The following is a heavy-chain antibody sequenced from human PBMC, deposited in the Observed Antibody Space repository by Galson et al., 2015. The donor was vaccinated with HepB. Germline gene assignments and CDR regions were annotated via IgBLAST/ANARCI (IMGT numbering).Heavy chain of an antibody. CDR1: GFTFSSYW. CDR3: ARRVSLVRGIITKPDYSYGMGV. J-gene: IGHJ6*02. Sequence: SLRLSCAASGFTFSSYWMNWVRQAPGKGLEWVAHINQDGSSKYYVDSVKGRFTISRDNAKDSVLLQLDSLRTEDTAVYVCARRVSLVRGIITKPDYSYGMGVWGQGTTVTVSS. V-gene: IGHV3-7*03. D-gene: IGHD3-10*01. CDR2: INQDGSSK.